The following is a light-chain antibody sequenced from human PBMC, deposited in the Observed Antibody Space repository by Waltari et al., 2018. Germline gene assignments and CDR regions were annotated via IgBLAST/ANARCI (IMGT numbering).Light chain of an antibody. CDR1: DSDVGAYCF. CDR3: SSYTTSSAPGV. CDR2: EVS. Sequence: QSALTQPASVSGSPGQSITISCSGTDSDVGAYCFVSWYQQHPGKAPHLIIYEVSNRPSGICNRFSASKSGNTASLTISGLQAEDEADYYCSSYTTSSAPGVFGTGTRVTVL. J-gene: IGLJ1*01. V-gene: IGLV2-14*01.